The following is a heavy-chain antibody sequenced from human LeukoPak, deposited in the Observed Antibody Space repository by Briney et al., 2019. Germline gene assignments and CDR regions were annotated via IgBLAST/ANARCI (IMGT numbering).Heavy chain of an antibody. Sequence: SVKVSCKASGYTFTSYYMHWVRQAPGQGLEWMGGIIPIFGTANYAQKFQGRVTITADESTSTAYMELSSLRSEDTAVYYCAVGGSTRHDYWGQGTLVTVSS. D-gene: IGHD2-2*01. CDR2: IIPIFGTA. J-gene: IGHJ4*02. CDR1: GYTFTSYY. V-gene: IGHV1-69*13. CDR3: AVGGSTRHDY.